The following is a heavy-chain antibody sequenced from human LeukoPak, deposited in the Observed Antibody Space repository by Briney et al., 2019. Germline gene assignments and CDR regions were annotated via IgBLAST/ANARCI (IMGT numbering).Heavy chain of an antibody. V-gene: IGHV3-30-3*01. J-gene: IGHJ5*02. CDR2: ISYDGSNK. CDR1: GFTFRSYA. CDR3: ARDHDSSGYYYPIGGWFDP. D-gene: IGHD3-22*01. Sequence: PGGSLRLSCAASGFTFRSYAMHWVRQAPGKGLEWVALISYDGSNKYYADSVKGRFTISRDNSKNTLYLQMNSLRTEDTAVYYCARDHDSSGYYYPIGGWFDPWGQGTLVTVSS.